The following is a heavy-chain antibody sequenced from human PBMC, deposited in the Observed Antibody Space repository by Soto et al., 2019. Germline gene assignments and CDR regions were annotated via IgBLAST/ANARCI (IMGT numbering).Heavy chain of an antibody. J-gene: IGHJ6*02. CDR1: GYTFTSYA. V-gene: IGHV1-3*01. Sequence: WASVKVSCKASGYTFTSYAMHWVRQAPGQRLEWMGWINAGNGNTKYSQEFQGRVTITRDTSASTAYMELSSLRSEDTAVYYCARVEGYSYGYSDYYYGMDVWGQGTTVTVSS. D-gene: IGHD5-18*01. CDR3: ARVEGYSYGYSDYYYGMDV. CDR2: INAGNGNT.